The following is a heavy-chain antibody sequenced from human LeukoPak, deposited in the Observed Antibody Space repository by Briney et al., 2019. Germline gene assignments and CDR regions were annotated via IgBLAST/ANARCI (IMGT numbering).Heavy chain of an antibody. CDR3: ARPSRNYFDY. V-gene: IGHV5-51*01. J-gene: IGHJ4*02. Sequence: GESLKISCKGSGYSFSNYWIAWVRQMPGKGLQWMGSVYPGDSDTRYSPSFQGQVTISADESFNTAYLQWSSLKASDTAIYYCARPSRNYFDYWGQGTLVTVSS. CDR1: GYSFSNYW. CDR2: VYPGDSDT.